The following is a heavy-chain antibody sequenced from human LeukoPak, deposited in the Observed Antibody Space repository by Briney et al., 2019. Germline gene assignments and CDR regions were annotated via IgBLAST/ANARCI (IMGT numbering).Heavy chain of an antibody. D-gene: IGHD3-22*01. CDR1: GFSFDDYG. V-gene: IGHV3-20*04. CDR2: INWNGDST. CDR3: ARDLRVVITGSFDS. J-gene: IGHJ4*02. Sequence: GGSLTLSCAASGFSFDDYGLTWVRQAPGKGLEWVSGINWNGDSTDYADSVKGRFTISRDNAKNSLYLQMNSLRAEDTRLYYCARDLRVVITGSFDSWGQGSLVTVS.